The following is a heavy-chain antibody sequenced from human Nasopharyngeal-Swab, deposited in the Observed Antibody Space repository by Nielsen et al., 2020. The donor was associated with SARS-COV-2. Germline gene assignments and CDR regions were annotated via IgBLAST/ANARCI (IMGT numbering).Heavy chain of an antibody. CDR3: ARHGTTATRNYAFDI. Sequence: WIRQPPGKGLEWIGSIYYSGSTYYNPSLKSRVTISVDTSENQFPLKLSSVTAADTAVYYCARHGTTATRNYAFDIWGQGTMVTVSS. CDR2: IYYSGST. D-gene: IGHD4-17*01. J-gene: IGHJ3*02. V-gene: IGHV4-39*01.